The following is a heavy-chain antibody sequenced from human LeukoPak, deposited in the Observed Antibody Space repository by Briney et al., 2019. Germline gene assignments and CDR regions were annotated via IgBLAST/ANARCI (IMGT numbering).Heavy chain of an antibody. CDR2: INHSGST. CDR1: GGSFSGYY. CDR3: ARGRGAAAGPRYMYV. Sequence: SETLSLTCAVYGGSFSGYYWSWIRQPPGKGLEWIGEINHSGSTNYNPSLKSRVTISVDTSKNQFSLKLSSVTAADTAVYYCARGRGAAAGPRYMYVWGKGTTVTVSS. J-gene: IGHJ6*03. V-gene: IGHV4-34*01. D-gene: IGHD6-13*01.